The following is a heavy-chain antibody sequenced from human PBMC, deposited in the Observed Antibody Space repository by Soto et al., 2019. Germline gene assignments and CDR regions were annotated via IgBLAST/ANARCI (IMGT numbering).Heavy chain of an antibody. J-gene: IGHJ4*02. V-gene: IGHV1-3*01. D-gene: IGHD6-19*01. Sequence: QVHLMQSGAEVKKPGASVKVSCEASGYTFTTFAIHWVRQAPGQRLEWMGWINADNGNTKYAPEFQDRLTIARDTSASTAYMELSSLRSEDTAVYFCARYYTSGWYDYFDYWGQGTLVTVSS. CDR3: ARYYTSGWYDYFDY. CDR1: GYTFTTFA. CDR2: INADNGNT.